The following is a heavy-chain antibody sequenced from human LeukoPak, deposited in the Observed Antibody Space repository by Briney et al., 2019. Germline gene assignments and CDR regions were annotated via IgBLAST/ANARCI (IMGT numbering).Heavy chain of an antibody. CDR1: GYTFTGYY. V-gene: IGHV1-46*01. CDR2: INPSGGST. Sequence: ASVTVSCKASGYTFTGYYMHWVRQAPGQGLEWMGIINPSGGSTSYAQKFQGRVTMTRDTSTSTVYMELSSLRSEDTAVYYCARDTNDCSSTSCYTPPHNWFDPWGQGTLVTVSS. CDR3: ARDTNDCSSTSCYTPPHNWFDP. D-gene: IGHD2-2*02. J-gene: IGHJ5*02.